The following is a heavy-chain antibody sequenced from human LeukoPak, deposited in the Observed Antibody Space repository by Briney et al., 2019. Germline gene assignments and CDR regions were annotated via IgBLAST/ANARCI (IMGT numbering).Heavy chain of an antibody. CDR2: IYSGSST. J-gene: IGHJ4*02. D-gene: IGHD4-11*01. CDR1: GFTFSRHS. Sequence: RGSLRLSCAASGFTFSRHSMNWVRQAPGKGLEWVSVIYSGSSTYYADSVKGRFTISRDNSKNTLYLQMNSLRAEDTAVYYCARPPTVKTPDFDHWGQGTLVIVSS. CDR3: ARPPTVKTPDFDH. V-gene: IGHV3-53*01.